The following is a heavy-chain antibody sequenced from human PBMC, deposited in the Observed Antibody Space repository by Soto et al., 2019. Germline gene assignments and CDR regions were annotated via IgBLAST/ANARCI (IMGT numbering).Heavy chain of an antibody. CDR2: IYHSGST. CDR3: ARVLAFNYDSSGYYYFRYYYYYGMDV. D-gene: IGHD3-22*01. J-gene: IGHJ6*02. Sequence: SETLSLTCTVSGGSIINGDYYWTWIRQPPGKGLEWIGYIYHSGSTNYNPSLKSRVTISVDTSKNQFSLKLSSVTAADTAVYYCARVLAFNYDSSGYYYFRYYYYYGMDVWGQGTTVTVSS. CDR1: GGSIINGDYY. V-gene: IGHV4-30-4*01.